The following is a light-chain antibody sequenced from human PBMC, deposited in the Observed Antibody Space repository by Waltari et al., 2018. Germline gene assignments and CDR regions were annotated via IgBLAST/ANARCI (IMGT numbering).Light chain of an antibody. V-gene: IGLV2-23*01. Sequence: QSALTQPASVSGSPGQAITLPCTGTSSAVGSSNLVPWFQQHPGKAPKLMIYEGSKRPLGVSNRFSGSKSGNTASLTISGLQAEDEADYYCCSYAGGSAPYVFGTGTKVTVL. J-gene: IGLJ1*01. CDR1: SSAVGSSNL. CDR3: CSYAGGSAPYV. CDR2: EGS.